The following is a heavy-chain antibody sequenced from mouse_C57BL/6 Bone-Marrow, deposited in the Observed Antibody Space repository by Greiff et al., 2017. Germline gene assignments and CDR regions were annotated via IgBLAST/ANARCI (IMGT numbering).Heavy chain of an antibody. CDR1: GYTFTSYW. V-gene: IGHV1-64*01. CDR3: AISYYSKGFAY. Sequence: QVQLKQPGAELVKPGASVKLSCKASGYTFTSYWMHWVKQRPGQGLEWIGMIHPNSGSTNYNEKFKSKATLTVDKSSSTAYMQLSSLTSEDSAVYYCAISYYSKGFAYWGQGTLVTVSA. D-gene: IGHD2-5*01. CDR2: IHPNSGST. J-gene: IGHJ3*01.